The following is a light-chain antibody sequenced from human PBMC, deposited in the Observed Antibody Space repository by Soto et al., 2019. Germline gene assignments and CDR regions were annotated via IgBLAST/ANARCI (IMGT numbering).Light chain of an antibody. CDR2: NDI. Sequence: QSVLTQPTSTSGTPGQRVTISCSGSSSNIGSNAVTWHQQLPGTAPKLLIYNDIERPSGVPDRFSGSKSGTSASLAISGLQSEDEADYYCSAWDDSLNGFFVFRTGTQVTVL. J-gene: IGLJ1*01. CDR1: SSNIGSNA. V-gene: IGLV1-44*01. CDR3: SAWDDSLNGFFV.